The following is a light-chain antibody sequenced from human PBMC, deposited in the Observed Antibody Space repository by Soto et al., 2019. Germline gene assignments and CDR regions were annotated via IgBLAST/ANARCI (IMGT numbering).Light chain of an antibody. Sequence: EMVLTQSPATLSLSPGERAALSCRASQSVNSYLAWYQQKPGQAPRLLIYDSSNRATGIPARFSGSGSGTDFTLPISSLEPEDSAFYYCQQRNNWPLPFCPGTKVDIK. J-gene: IGKJ3*01. V-gene: IGKV3-11*01. CDR2: DSS. CDR3: QQRNNWPLP. CDR1: QSVNSY.